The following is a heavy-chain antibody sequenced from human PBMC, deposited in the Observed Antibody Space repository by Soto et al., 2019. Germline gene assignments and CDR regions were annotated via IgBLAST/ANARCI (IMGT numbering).Heavy chain of an antibody. D-gene: IGHD6-19*01. Sequence: ESGGGVVQPGRSLRLSCAASGFTFSDYAMHWVRQAPGKGLEWVAVVSHDGRNTHYADSVKGRFTISRDSSKNTVSLEMTSLRAVATAVYYCAKGGRQWLVTSDFNYWGQGALVTVSS. CDR1: GFTFSDYA. CDR3: AKGGRQWLVTSDFNY. V-gene: IGHV3-30*18. J-gene: IGHJ4*02. CDR2: VSHDGRNT.